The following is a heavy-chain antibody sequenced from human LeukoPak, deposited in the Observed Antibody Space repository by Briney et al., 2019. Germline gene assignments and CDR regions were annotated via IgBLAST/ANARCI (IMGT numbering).Heavy chain of an antibody. D-gene: IGHD2-2*01. CDR2: IYHSGST. CDR1: GYSISSGYY. J-gene: IGHJ5*02. V-gene: IGHV4-38-2*02. CDR3: ARAIGYCSSTSCFEFDP. Sequence: SETLSLTCTVSGYSISSGYYWGWIRQPPGKGLEWIGSIYHSGSTYYNPSLKSRVTTSVDTSKNQFSLKLSSVTAADTAVYYCARAIGYCSSTSCFEFDPWGQGTLVTVSS.